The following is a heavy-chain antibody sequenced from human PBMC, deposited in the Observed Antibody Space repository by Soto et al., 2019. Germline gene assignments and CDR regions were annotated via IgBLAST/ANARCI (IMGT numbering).Heavy chain of an antibody. D-gene: IGHD3-10*01. CDR3: AKGHGSGSYYRGYFDY. Sequence: QVQLVESGGGVVQPGRSLRLSCAASGFTFSSYGMHWVRQAPGKGLEWVAVISYDGSNKYYADSVKGRFTISRDNSKNTLYLQMNSLRAEDTAVYYCAKGHGSGSYYRGYFDYWGQGTLVTVSS. CDR2: ISYDGSNK. CDR1: GFTFSSYG. J-gene: IGHJ4*02. V-gene: IGHV3-30*18.